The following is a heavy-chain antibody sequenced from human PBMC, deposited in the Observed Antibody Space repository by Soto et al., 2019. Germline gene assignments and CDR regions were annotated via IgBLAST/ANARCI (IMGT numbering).Heavy chain of an antibody. D-gene: IGHD5-12*01. J-gene: IGHJ6*02. CDR2: INAYNGNT. CDR1: GYTFTNFG. CDR3: ARGLTEMATLGWYYGMDV. V-gene: IGHV1-18*01. Sequence: RASVKVSCKASGYTFTNFGISWVRQAPGQGLEWMGWINAYNGNTNYAQMLQGRVTMTTDTSTSTAYMELRSLRSDDTAVYYCARGLTEMATLGWYYGMDVWGQGTTVTV.